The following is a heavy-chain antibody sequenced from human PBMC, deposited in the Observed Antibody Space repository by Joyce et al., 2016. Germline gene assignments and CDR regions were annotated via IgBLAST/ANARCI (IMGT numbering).Heavy chain of an antibody. D-gene: IGHD1-20*01. V-gene: IGHV3-30*18. CDR2: SSFDGSNK. CDR3: AKLNWNDIRDAFDI. J-gene: IGHJ3*02. CDR1: GFTFNNYG. Sequence: QVQLVESGGGVVQPGRSLRLSCAASGFTFNNYGMHWVRQAPGKGLQLVAVSSFDGSNKFYADSVKGRFTTSRDTSKNTLFLQMNSLRPEDTAVYYCAKLNWNDIRDAFDIWGQGTMVTVSS.